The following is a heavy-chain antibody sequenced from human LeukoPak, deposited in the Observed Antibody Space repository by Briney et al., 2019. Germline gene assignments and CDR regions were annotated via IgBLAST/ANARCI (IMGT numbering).Heavy chain of an antibody. D-gene: IGHD3-16*02. CDR1: GGTFSSYA. V-gene: IGHV7-4-1*02. CDR3: ARVSKADYGMDV. CDR2: INTNTGNP. Sequence: ASVKVSCKASGGTFSSYAISWVRQAPGQGLEWMGWINTNTGNPTYAQGFTGQFVFSLDTSVSTAYLQISSLKAEDTAVFYCARVSKADYGMDVWGQGTTVTVSS. J-gene: IGHJ6*02.